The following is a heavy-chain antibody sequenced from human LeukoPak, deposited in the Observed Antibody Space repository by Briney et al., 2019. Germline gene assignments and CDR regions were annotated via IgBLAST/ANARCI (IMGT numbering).Heavy chain of an antibody. D-gene: IGHD3-22*01. V-gene: IGHV3-23*01. Sequence: GGSLRLSCAASRFTVSSNYMSWVRQAPGKGLGWVSAISGSGGSTYYADSVKGRFTISRDNSKNTLYLQMNSLRAEDTAVYYCAKAGSSSGYSFFDYWGQGTLVTVSS. CDR2: ISGSGGST. J-gene: IGHJ4*02. CDR3: AKAGSSSGYSFFDY. CDR1: RFTVSSNY.